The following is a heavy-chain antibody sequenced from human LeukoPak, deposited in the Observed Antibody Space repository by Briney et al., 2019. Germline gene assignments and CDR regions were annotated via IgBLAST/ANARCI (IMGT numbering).Heavy chain of an antibody. CDR3: ARHLPYTSGWDPEDY. Sequence: ASVKVSCKASGYTFTGYYMHWVRQAPGQGLEWMGWINPNSGGTNYAQNFQGRVTMTRDTSISTAYMELSRLRSDDTAVYYCARHLPYTSGWDPEDYWGQGPLVPVSS. D-gene: IGHD6-19*01. V-gene: IGHV1-2*02. CDR2: INPNSGGT. J-gene: IGHJ4*02. CDR1: GYTFTGYY.